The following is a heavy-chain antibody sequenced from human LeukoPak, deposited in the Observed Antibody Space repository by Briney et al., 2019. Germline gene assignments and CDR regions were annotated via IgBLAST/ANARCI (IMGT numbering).Heavy chain of an antibody. CDR3: ARGYYDSSGYYSIDY. Sequence: ASVKVSCKASGYTFTDYFIHWVRQAPGQGLGWMGRINPNSGGTNYAQKFQGRVTMTRDTSISTAYMELSRLRSGDTAVYYCARGYYDSSGYYSIDYWGQGTLVTVSS. J-gene: IGHJ4*02. CDR2: INPNSGGT. V-gene: IGHV1-2*06. CDR1: GYTFTDYF. D-gene: IGHD3-22*01.